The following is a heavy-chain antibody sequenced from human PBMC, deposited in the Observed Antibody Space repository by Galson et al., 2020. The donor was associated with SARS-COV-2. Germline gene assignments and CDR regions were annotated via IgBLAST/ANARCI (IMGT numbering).Heavy chain of an antibody. V-gene: IGHV4-39*01. Sequence: SETLSLTCTVSGGSISSSSYYWGWIRQPPGKGLKWIGSIYYSGSTYYNPSLKSRVTISVDTSKNQFSLKLSSVTAADTAVYYCARQFIYCSGGSCYSGWFDPWGQGTLVTVSS. CDR3: ARQFIYCSGGSCYSGWFDP. CDR1: GGSISSSSYY. J-gene: IGHJ5*02. CDR2: IYYSGST. D-gene: IGHD2-15*01.